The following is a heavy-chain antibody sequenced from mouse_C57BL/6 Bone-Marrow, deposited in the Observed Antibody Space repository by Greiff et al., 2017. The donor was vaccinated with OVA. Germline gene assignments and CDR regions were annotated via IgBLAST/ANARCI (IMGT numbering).Heavy chain of an antibody. V-gene: IGHV1-81*01. Sequence: LQESGAELARPGASVKLSCKASGYTFTSYGISWVKQRTGQGLEWIGEIYPRSGNTYYNEKFKGKATLTADKSSSTAYMELRSLTSEDSAVYFCAREDYGSSYDWYFDVWGTGTTVTVSS. CDR2: IYPRSGNT. D-gene: IGHD1-1*01. CDR3: AREDYGSSYDWYFDV. J-gene: IGHJ1*03. CDR1: GYTFTSYG.